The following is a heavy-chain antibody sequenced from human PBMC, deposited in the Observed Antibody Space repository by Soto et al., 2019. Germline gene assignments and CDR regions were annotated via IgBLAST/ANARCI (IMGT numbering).Heavy chain of an antibody. CDR1: GFSLRNARMG. CDR3: ARMKCGGDCYSRKYYFDY. D-gene: IGHD2-21*02. J-gene: IGHJ4*02. Sequence: QVTLKESGPVLVKPTGTLTLTCTVSGFSLRNARMGVSWIRQPPGKALEWLAHIFSNDEKYYSTSLKSRLTISKDTTKSQVVLTMTNMDPVDTATYYCARMKCGGDCYSRKYYFDYWGQGTLVTVSS. CDR2: IFSNDEK. V-gene: IGHV2-26*01.